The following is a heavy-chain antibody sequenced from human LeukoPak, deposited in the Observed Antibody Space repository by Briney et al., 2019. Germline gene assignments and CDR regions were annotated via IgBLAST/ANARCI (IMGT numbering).Heavy chain of an antibody. V-gene: IGHV3-21*01. CDR2: ISSTSSLI. CDR3: ARYNSGWNDY. Sequence: GGSLRLSCAASGFTFSSFNMNWVRQAPGKGLEWVSSISSTSSLIWYADSLKGRFTISRDNAKNSLYLQMDSLRAEDTAVYYCARYNSGWNDYWGQGALVTVSS. J-gene: IGHJ4*02. D-gene: IGHD6-19*01. CDR1: GFTFSSFN.